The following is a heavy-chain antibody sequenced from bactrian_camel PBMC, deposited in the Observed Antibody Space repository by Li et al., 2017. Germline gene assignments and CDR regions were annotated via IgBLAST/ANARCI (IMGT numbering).Heavy chain of an antibody. J-gene: IGHJ6*01. Sequence: HVQLVESGGGLVQPGGSLRLSCTASTLTFDDYAMGWFRQAPGKEREGVSCISRSGVTTYAADSVKGRFTISRDSTLNTLYLDMTNLQPEDTAMYYCAADLSMTTSQRLTSMNPKAFGYWGRGTQVTVS. CDR2: ISRSGVTT. CDR3: AADLSMTTSQRLTSMNPKAFGY. CDR1: TLTFDDYA. D-gene: IGHD4*01. V-gene: IGHV3S60*01.